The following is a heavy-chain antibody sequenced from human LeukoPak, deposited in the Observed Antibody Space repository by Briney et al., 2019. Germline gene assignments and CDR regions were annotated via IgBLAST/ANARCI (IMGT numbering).Heavy chain of an antibody. CDR3: ARGGNWNYFDY. V-gene: IGHV3-23*01. D-gene: IGHD1-20*01. J-gene: IGHJ4*02. Sequence: GGSLRLSCAASGFTFSNYAMTWVRQAPGKGLEWVSAISGSAGSTYYADSVTGRFTISRDNSKDSQYLQINSLRAEDTAVYYCARGGNWNYFDYWGQGILVTVSS. CDR2: ISGSAGST. CDR1: GFTFSNYA.